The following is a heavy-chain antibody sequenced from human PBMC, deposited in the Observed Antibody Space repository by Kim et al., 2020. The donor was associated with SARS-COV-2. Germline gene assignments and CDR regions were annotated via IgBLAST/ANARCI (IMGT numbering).Heavy chain of an antibody. CDR1: GFTFSDYW. D-gene: IGHD3-16*01. J-gene: IGHJ6*02. CDR3: VRGGSMDV. Sequence: GGSLRLSCAAFGFTFSDYWMRWVRQAPGKGLEWVANIKQDGSEKYYVDSVKGRFTISRDNAKNSLYLQMNSLRAEDTAVYYCVRGGSMDVWGQGTTATVS. CDR2: IKQDGSEK. V-gene: IGHV3-7*01.